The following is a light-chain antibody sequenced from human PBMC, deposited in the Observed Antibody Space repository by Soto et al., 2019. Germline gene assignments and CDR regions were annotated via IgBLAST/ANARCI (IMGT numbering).Light chain of an antibody. CDR2: EVS. CDR3: TSYTSRSTLV. J-gene: IGLJ1*01. CDR1: STDVGGYNY. V-gene: IGLV2-14*01. Sequence: QSALTQPASVSGSRGQSITISCTGTSTDVGGYNYVSWYQQHPGKAPKLMIYEVSNRPSGVSNRFSGSKSGNTASLSISGLQAEDEAEYYCTSYTSRSTLVFGTGTKVTVL.